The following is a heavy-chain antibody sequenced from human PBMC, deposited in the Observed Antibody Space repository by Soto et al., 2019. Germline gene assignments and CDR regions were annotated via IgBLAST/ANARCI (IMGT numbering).Heavy chain of an antibody. CDR1: GGSFSGYY. D-gene: IGHD6-19*01. CDR3: ARDSSGLYGFDY. V-gene: IGHV4-34*01. CDR2: INHSGST. J-gene: IGHJ4*02. Sequence: PSETLSLTCAVYGGSFSGYYWTWIRQPPGTGLEWIGEINHSGSTNYNPSLKSRVTISVDTSKNQFSLKLTSVTAADTATYYCARDSSGLYGFDYWGQGTLVTVSS.